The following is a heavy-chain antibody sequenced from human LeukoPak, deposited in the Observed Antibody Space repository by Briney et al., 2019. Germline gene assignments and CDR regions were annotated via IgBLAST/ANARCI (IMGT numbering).Heavy chain of an antibody. Sequence: SETLSLTCTVSGGSISSGSYYWSWIRQPDGKGLEWIGRIYTSGSTNYNPSLKSRVTISVDTSKNQFSLKLSSVTAADTAVYYCASSVVHDRSGYYYYYMDVWGKRTTVTVSS. CDR2: IYTSGST. CDR3: ASSVVHDRSGYYYYYMDV. V-gene: IGHV4-61*02. CDR1: GGSISSGSYY. D-gene: IGHD3-22*01. J-gene: IGHJ6*03.